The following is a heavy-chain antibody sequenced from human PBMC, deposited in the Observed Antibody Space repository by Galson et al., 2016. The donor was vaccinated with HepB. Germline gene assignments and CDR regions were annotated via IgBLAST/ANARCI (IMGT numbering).Heavy chain of an antibody. D-gene: IGHD1-26*01. CDR1: GFTFSDYA. Sequence: SLRLSCAASGFTFSDYALSWVRQPPGKGLEWVSAISGSGVSTYYADSVKGRFTISRDNSKNMLYLQMNSLTAEDTAVYSCAKDRLVRATAAKYFQYWGQGTLVTVSS. J-gene: IGHJ1*01. V-gene: IGHV3-23*01. CDR3: AKDRLVRATAAKYFQY. CDR2: ISGSGVST.